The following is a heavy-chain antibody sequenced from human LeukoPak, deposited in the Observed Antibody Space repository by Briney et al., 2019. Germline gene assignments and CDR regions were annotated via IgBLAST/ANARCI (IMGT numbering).Heavy chain of an antibody. CDR2: ISGSGGST. Sequence: GGSLRLSCAASGFTFSSYAMSWVRQAPGKGLEWVSAISGSGGSTYYADSVKGRFTISRDNSKNTLYLQMNSLRAEDTAVYYCARDLGSVVAATRGVGYWGQGTLVTVSS. CDR1: GFTFSSYA. J-gene: IGHJ4*02. CDR3: ARDLGSVVAATRGVGY. D-gene: IGHD2-15*01. V-gene: IGHV3-23*01.